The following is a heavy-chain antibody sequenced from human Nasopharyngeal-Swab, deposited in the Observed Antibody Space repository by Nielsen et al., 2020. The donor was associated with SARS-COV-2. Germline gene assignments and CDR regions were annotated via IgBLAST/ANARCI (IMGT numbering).Heavy chain of an antibody. CDR3: ARVNVHYYDSSGYYGDWYFDL. CDR2: IYYSGST. Sequence: SETLSLTCTVSGGSISSYYWSWIRQPPGKGLEWIGYIYYSGSTNYNTSLKSRVTISVDTSKNQFSLKLSSVTAADTAVYSCARVNVHYYDSSGYYGDWYFDLWRRGTLVTVSS. J-gene: IGHJ2*01. CDR1: GGSISSYY. D-gene: IGHD3-22*01. V-gene: IGHV4-59*01.